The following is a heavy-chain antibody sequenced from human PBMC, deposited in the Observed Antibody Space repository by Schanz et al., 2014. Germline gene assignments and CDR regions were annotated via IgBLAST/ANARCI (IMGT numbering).Heavy chain of an antibody. CDR1: GFTFSDYY. V-gene: IGHV3-11*05. J-gene: IGHJ6*02. Sequence: QVYLVESGGDLVKPGGSLRLSCAASGFTFSDYYMAWIRQAPGKGLEWVSHISRSSIHKNYADSVKGRFSISRDNGETGMYRQINSRRADETAVYFCTSDGGEVVRGVIEGVNHCYYGMDDWGQGTTVTVSS. CDR2: ISRSSIHK. D-gene: IGHD3-10*01. CDR3: TSDGGEVVRGVIEGVNHCYYGMDD.